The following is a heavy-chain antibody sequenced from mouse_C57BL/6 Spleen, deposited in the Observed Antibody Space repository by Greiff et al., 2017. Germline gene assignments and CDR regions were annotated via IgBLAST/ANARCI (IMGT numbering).Heavy chain of an antibody. D-gene: IGHD2-1*01. V-gene: IGHV1-53*01. Sequence: QVQLKQPGTELVKPGASVKLSCKASGYTFTSYWMHWVKQRPGQGLEWIGNINPSNGGTNYNEKFKSKATLTVDKSSSTAYMQLSSLTSEDSAVYYCAKERGNLAWFAYWGQGTLVTVSA. J-gene: IGHJ3*01. CDR2: INPSNGGT. CDR1: GYTFTSYW. CDR3: AKERGNLAWFAY.